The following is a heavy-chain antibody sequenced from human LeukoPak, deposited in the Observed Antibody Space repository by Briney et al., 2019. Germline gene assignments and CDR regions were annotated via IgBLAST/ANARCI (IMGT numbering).Heavy chain of an antibody. CDR2: IYYSGST. CDR1: GGSISSSSYY. D-gene: IGHD2-21*02. V-gene: IGHV4-39*01. J-gene: IGHJ5*02. Sequence: PSETLSLTCTVSGGSISSSSYYWGWIRQPPGKGLEWIGSIYYSGSTYYNPSLKSRVTISVDTSKNQFSLKLSSVTAADTAVYYCATLAYCGGDCPSYGNNWFDPWGQGTLVTVSS. CDR3: ATLAYCGGDCPSYGNNWFDP.